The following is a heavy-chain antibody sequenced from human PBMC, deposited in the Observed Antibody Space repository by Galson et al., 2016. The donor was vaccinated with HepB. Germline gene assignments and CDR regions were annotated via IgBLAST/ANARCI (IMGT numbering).Heavy chain of an antibody. Sequence: PALVKPTQALTVTCTFAGFSLRTDGMCVNWVRQTPGKALEWLGRIDWDDDRYFSTPLRTRLTLTKDPSINQVVLKMTDMSPVDTGTYYCASRCGQRNYNYYGIEVWGQGISVTVSS. CDR3: ASRCGQRNYNYYGIEV. V-gene: IGHV2-70*11. J-gene: IGHJ6*02. CDR1: GFSLRTDGMC. D-gene: IGHD4-17*01. CDR2: IDWDDDR.